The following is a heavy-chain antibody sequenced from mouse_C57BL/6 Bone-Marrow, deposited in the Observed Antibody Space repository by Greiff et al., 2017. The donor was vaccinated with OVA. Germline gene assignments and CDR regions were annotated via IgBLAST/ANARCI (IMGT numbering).Heavy chain of an antibody. CDR2: ISNGGGST. Sequence: EVQGVESGGGLVQPGGSLKLSCAASGFTFSDYYMYWVRQTPEKRLEWVAYISNGGGSTYYPDTVKGRFTISRDNAKNTLYLQMSRLKSEDTAMYYCARLNWDWYFDVWGTGTTVTVSS. V-gene: IGHV5-12*01. CDR1: GFTFSDYY. CDR3: ARLNWDWYFDV. D-gene: IGHD4-1*01. J-gene: IGHJ1*03.